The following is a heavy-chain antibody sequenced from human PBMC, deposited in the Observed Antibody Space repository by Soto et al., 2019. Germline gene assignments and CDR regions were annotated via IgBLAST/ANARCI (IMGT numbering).Heavy chain of an antibody. CDR3: ARAYDTSGYPYFDY. D-gene: IGHD3-22*01. V-gene: IGHV3-33*01. J-gene: IGHJ4*02. CDR1: GFTLSLYG. CDR2: IWFDGSNK. Sequence: PGGSLRLSCAASGFTLSLYGIHGVRQAPGKGLEWVAVIWFDGSNKNYADSVKGRFTVSKDNSKNTLYLQMDGLGAEDTAVYYCARAYDTSGYPYFDYWGQGTLVTVYS.